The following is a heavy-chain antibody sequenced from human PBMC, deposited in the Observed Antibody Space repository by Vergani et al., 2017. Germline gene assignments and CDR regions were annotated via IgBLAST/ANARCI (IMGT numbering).Heavy chain of an antibody. Sequence: QVQLVQSGAEVKKPGASVKVSCKASGYTFTGYYMHWVRQAPGQGLEWMGWINPNSGGTNYAPKFQGRVTKTRDTSISTAYMELSRLRSEDTAVYYCAREGSDYDDSSGYYVLGSFDIWGQGTMVTVSS. CDR3: AREGSDYDDSSGYYVLGSFDI. D-gene: IGHD3-22*01. CDR1: GYTFTGYY. CDR2: INPNSGGT. J-gene: IGHJ3*02. V-gene: IGHV1-2*02.